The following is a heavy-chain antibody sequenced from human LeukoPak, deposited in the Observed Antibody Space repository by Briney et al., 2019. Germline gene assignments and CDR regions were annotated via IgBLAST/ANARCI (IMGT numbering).Heavy chain of an antibody. CDR3: ARGMLNPTTTIDY. J-gene: IGHJ4*02. CDR1: GFTFSSYE. D-gene: IGHD3-16*01. Sequence: GGSLRLSCAASGFTFSSYEMNGVRQSPGKGLEWVSYISISGSTIYYSDSVKGRFTISRDNAKNSLYLQMNSLRAEDTAVYYCARGMLNPTTTIDYWGQGTLVTVSS. CDR2: ISISGSTI. V-gene: IGHV3-48*03.